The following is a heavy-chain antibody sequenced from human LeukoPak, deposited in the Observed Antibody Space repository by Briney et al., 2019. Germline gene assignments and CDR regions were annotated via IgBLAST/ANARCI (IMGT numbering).Heavy chain of an antibody. D-gene: IGHD3-22*01. CDR3: ARDRSAYDSSQGGWFDP. Sequence: GGSLRLSCAASGFTFSSYWMTWVRQAPGKGLEWVANIKLDVSETYYVDSVRGRFTISRDNTKNSLYLQMDSLRAEDTAVYYCARDRSAYDSSQGGWFDPWGQGTLVTVSS. V-gene: IGHV3-7*03. J-gene: IGHJ5*02. CDR1: GFTFSSYW. CDR2: IKLDVSET.